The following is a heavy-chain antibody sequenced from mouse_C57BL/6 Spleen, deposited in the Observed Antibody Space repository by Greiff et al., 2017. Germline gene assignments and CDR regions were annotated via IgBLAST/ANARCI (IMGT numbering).Heavy chain of an antibody. D-gene: IGHD1-1*01. CDR2: ISSGSSTI. CDR1: GFTFSDYG. J-gene: IGHJ4*01. Sequence: EVMLVESGGGLVKPGGSLKLSCAASGFTFSDYGMHWVRQAPEKGLEWVAYISSGSSTIYYADTVKGRFTISRDNAKNTLFLQMTSLRSEDTAMYYCAKEAYGSSYHYAMDYWGQGTSVTVSS. CDR3: AKEAYGSSYHYAMDY. V-gene: IGHV5-17*01.